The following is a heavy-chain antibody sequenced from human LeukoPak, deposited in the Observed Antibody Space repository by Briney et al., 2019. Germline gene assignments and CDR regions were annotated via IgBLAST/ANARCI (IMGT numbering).Heavy chain of an antibody. J-gene: IGHJ3*02. V-gene: IGHV3-23*01. Sequence: PGGSLRLSCAASGFTFSSYAMSWVRQAPGNGLEWVSAISVSGGSTYYADSVKGRFTISRDNSKNTLYLQMNSLRAEDTAVCYCAKDSSGWFVYQKHHDAFDIWGQGTMVTVSS. D-gene: IGHD6-19*01. CDR1: GFTFSSYA. CDR2: ISVSGGST. CDR3: AKDSSGWFVYQKHHDAFDI.